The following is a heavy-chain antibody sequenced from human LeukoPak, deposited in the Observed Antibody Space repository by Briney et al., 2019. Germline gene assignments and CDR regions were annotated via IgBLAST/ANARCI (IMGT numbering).Heavy chain of an antibody. J-gene: IGHJ5*02. CDR2: IHYSGAT. CDR3: ARLAITMVRGVRFDP. Sequence: SETLSLTCTVSGGSINYDYWSWIRQSPGKRLEWIGYIHYSGATNYSPSLNSRVTISVDTSKNQFSLKLSSVTAADTAVYYCARLAITMVRGVRFDPWGQGTLVTVSS. D-gene: IGHD3-10*01. V-gene: IGHV4-59*08. CDR1: GGSINYDY.